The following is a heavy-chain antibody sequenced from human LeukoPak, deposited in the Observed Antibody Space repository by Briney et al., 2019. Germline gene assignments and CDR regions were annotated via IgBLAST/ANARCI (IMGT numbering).Heavy chain of an antibody. CDR3: ARDSYYGSGSADGVDI. Sequence: GGSLRLSCVVSGFSFSTYSMNWVRQAPGKGLEWVSSISSSSVYIHYADSVKGRFTISRDNAKKSLYLQMNSLRAEDTAVYYCARDSYYGSGSADGVDIWGQGTMVTVSS. V-gene: IGHV3-21*01. D-gene: IGHD3-10*01. J-gene: IGHJ3*02. CDR1: GFSFSTYS. CDR2: ISSSSVYI.